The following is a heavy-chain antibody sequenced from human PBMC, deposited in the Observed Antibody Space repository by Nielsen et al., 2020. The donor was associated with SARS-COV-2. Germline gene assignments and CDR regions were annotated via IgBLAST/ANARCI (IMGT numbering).Heavy chain of an antibody. CDR1: GYTFTSYD. CDR3: AREGGYCSSTSCVPWFDP. J-gene: IGHJ5*02. CDR2: MNPNSGNT. D-gene: IGHD2-2*01. V-gene: IGHV1-8*01. Sequence: ASVKVSCKASGYTFTSYDINWVRQATGQGLEWMGWMNPNSGNTGYAQKFQGRVTMTRNTSISTAYMELSSLRSEDTAVYYCAREGGYCSSTSCVPWFDPWGQGTLVTVSS.